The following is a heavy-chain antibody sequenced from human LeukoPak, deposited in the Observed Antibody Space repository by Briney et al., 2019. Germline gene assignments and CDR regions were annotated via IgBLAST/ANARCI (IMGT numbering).Heavy chain of an antibody. CDR1: GYTFTSYA. CDR2: INTNTGNP. D-gene: IGHD5-18*01. J-gene: IGHJ3*02. CDR3: ARGGTWIQLWFWAFDI. V-gene: IGHV7-4-1*02. Sequence: ASVKVSRKASGYTFTSYAMNWVRQAPGQGLEWMGWINTNTGNPTYAQGFTGRFVFSLDTSVSTAYLQISSLKAEDTAVYYCARGGTWIQLWFWAFDIWGQGTMVTVSS.